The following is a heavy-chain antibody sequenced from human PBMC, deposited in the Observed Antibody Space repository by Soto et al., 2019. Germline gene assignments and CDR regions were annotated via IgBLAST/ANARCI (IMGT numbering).Heavy chain of an antibody. CDR1: GFNFDDYA. D-gene: IGHD5-12*01. V-gene: IGHV3-9*01. CDR2: INWNGDKA. J-gene: IGHJ6*02. CDR3: ARSHMSGFYESFCGMDV. Sequence: EVQLVESGGGLVQPGGSLRLSCVASGFNFDDYAMHWVRQVPGEGLEWVASINWNGDKAGYAASVKGRYTLSRDNSKRTLYLEMNALRGEDTALYYCARSHMSGFYESFCGMDVLGQWTTVTVSS.